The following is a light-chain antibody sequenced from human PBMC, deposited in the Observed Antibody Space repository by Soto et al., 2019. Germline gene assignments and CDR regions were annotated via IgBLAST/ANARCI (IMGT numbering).Light chain of an antibody. Sequence: QSVLTQPPSVSGAPGQRVTISGTGSIPNIGAGYGVHWYRQLPGTAPKLLIFGNANRPSGVPARFSASKSGTSASLAISGLQAEDEADYYCQTYDSSLSGYVFGAGTKVTVL. J-gene: IGLJ1*01. V-gene: IGLV1-40*01. CDR2: GNA. CDR3: QTYDSSLSGYV. CDR1: IPNIGAGYG.